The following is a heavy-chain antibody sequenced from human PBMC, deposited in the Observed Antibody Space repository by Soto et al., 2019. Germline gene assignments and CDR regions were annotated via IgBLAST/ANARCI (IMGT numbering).Heavy chain of an antibody. J-gene: IGHJ6*02. CDR3: ARHGLYGSDWDGSDV. D-gene: IGHD3-16*01. Sequence: KISCKGSGYSFTNYWIGWVRQMPGKGLECMGIIYPGDFDTIYSPSFQGQVTISVDKSISTAYLQWTTLKTSDTAIYYCARHGLYGSDWDGSDVWGQGTTVTVSS. CDR1: GYSFTNYW. V-gene: IGHV5-51*01. CDR2: IYPGDFDT.